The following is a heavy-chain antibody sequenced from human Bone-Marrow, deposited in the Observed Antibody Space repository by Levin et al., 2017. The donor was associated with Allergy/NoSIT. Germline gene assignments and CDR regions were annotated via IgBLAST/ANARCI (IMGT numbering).Heavy chain of an antibody. Sequence: GGSLRLSCEASGFTFSVYGMHWVRQAPGKGLDWVALIWYDGSEKYYAESVKGRFTISRDNSKNTVYLHMNSLRAEDTAVYYCAASSDWSDALDIWGQGTMVTVSS. D-gene: IGHD6-13*01. CDR2: IWYDGSEK. J-gene: IGHJ3*02. CDR1: GFTFSVYG. CDR3: AASSDWSDALDI. V-gene: IGHV3-33*01.